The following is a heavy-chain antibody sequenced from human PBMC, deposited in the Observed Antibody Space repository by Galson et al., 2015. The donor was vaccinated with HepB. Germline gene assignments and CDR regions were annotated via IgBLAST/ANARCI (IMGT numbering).Heavy chain of an antibody. CDR2: IWNDGSNK. Sequence: SLRLSCAASGFSFSRYGMHWVRQAPGKGLEWVAVIWNDGSNKYYADSVKGRFTISRDNSMNTSYLQMNSLRIDDTAVYYCARDRWLSSTWNRTKDYWGQGTRATVSS. CDR3: ARDRWLSSTWNRTKDY. J-gene: IGHJ4*02. D-gene: IGHD2-2*01. V-gene: IGHV3-33*01. CDR1: GFSFSRYG.